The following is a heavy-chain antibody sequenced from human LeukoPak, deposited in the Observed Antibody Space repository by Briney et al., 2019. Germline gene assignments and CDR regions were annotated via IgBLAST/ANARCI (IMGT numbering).Heavy chain of an antibody. Sequence: GKSLRLSCAASGFTFSGYPIHWVRQAPGKGLEWVASIMEGGSEKYYVDSVKGRFTISRDNAKNSVYLQMNSLRTEDTAVYYCARGPHWGQGTLVTVSS. V-gene: IGHV3-7*01. CDR3: ARGPH. J-gene: IGHJ4*02. CDR2: IMEGGSEK. CDR1: GFTFSGYP.